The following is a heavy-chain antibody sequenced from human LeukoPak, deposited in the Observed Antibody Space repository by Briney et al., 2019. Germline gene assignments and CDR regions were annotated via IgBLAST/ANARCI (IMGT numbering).Heavy chain of an antibody. J-gene: IGHJ4*02. CDR2: INPNSGGT. V-gene: IGHV1-2*02. Sequence: VASVKVSCKASGYTFTGYYMHWVRQAPGRGLEWMGWINPNSGGTNYAQKFQGRVTMTRDTSISTAYMELSRLRSDDTAVYYCARDQFCCSSTSCPSFDYWGQGTLVTVSS. CDR3: ARDQFCCSSTSCPSFDY. D-gene: IGHD2-2*01. CDR1: GYTFTGYY.